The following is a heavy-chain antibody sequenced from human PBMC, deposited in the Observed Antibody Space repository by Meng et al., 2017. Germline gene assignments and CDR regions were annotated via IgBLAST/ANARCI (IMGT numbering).Heavy chain of an antibody. V-gene: IGHV3-48*03. D-gene: IGHD1-26*01. J-gene: IGHJ6*02. CDR3: ALAGVGATIINYYYYGMDV. Sequence: GESLKISCAASGFTFSSYEMNWVRQAPGKGLEWVSYISSSGSTIYYADSVKGRFTISRDNAKNSLYLQMNSLRAEDTAVYYCALAGVGATIINYYYYGMDVWGQGTTVT. CDR1: GFTFSSYE. CDR2: ISSSGSTI.